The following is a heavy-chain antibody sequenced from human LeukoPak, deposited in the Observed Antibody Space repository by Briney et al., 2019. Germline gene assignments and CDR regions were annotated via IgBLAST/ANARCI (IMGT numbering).Heavy chain of an antibody. CDR1: GYALPSYF. D-gene: IGHD6-6*01. CDR3: ARTAARRFDY. CDR2: INPTGGST. V-gene: IGHV1-46*01. Sequence: ASVKVSCKASGYALPSYFMHWVRQAPGQGLEWMGIINPTGGSTTYAQKFQGRVTMTRDTSTSTVYMELSSQRSDDTAVYYCARTAARRFDYWGRGTLVTVSS. J-gene: IGHJ4*02.